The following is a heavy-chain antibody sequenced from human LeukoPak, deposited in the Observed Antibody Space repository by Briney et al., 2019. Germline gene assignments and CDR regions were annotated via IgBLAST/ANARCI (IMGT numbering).Heavy chain of an antibody. J-gene: IGHJ4*02. D-gene: IGHD4-17*01. CDR2: IYYSGST. Sequence: SETLSLTCTVSGGSISRTSYYWGWIRRPPGKGLEWIGSIYYSGSTYYNPSLRSRVTISVDTSKNHFSLKLSSVTAADTAMYYCARLDYGAPDYWGQGTLVTVSS. V-gene: IGHV4-39*02. CDR1: GGSISRTSYY. CDR3: ARLDYGAPDY.